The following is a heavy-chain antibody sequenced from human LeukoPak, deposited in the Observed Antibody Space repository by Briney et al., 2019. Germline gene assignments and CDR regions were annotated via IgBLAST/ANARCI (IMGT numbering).Heavy chain of an antibody. V-gene: IGHV1-18*01. J-gene: IGHJ5*02. D-gene: IGHD4-17*01. CDR1: GYTFTSYG. CDR2: ISAYNGNT. CDR3: ARDRAVTTNWFDP. Sequence: ASVKVSCKASGYTFTSYGISWVRQAPGQGLEWMGWISAYNGNTNYAQKLQGRVTMTTDTSKSTAYMELRSLRSDDTAAYYCARDRAVTTNWFDPWGQGTLVTVSS.